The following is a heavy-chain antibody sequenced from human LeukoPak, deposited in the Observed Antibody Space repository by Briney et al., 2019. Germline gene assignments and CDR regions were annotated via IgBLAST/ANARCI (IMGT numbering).Heavy chain of an antibody. Sequence: GESLKISCKGSGYSFTSYWIGWVRQMPGKGLEWMGIIYPGDSDTRYSPSFQGQVTISADKSISTAYLQWSSLKASDTAMYYCARQYWNDVPPSYAFDIWGQGTMVTVSS. CDR2: IYPGDSDT. V-gene: IGHV5-51*01. D-gene: IGHD1-1*01. CDR1: GYSFTSYW. CDR3: ARQYWNDVPPSYAFDI. J-gene: IGHJ3*02.